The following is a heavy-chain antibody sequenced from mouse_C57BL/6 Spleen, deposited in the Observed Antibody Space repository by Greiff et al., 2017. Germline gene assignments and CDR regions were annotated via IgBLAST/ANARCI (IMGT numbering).Heavy chain of an antibody. CDR1: GFSLTSYG. CDR2: IWSGGST. CDR3: ARNEGPGYFDV. Sequence: VKLEESGPGLVQPSQCLSITCTVSGFSLTSYGVHWVRQSPGKGLEWLGVIWSGGSTDYNAAFISRLSISKENSKSQVFFTMNSLQADDTAIYYCARNEGPGYFDVWGKGTTVTVSS. D-gene: IGHD3-3*01. J-gene: IGHJ1*03. V-gene: IGHV2-2*01.